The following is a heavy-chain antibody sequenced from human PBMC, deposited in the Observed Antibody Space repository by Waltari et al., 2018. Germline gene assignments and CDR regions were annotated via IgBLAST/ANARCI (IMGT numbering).Heavy chain of an antibody. Sequence: EVQLVESGGALVQPGGSLRLSCAASGFSFSSYEMNWVRQAPGKGLEWLSYISNSGYTIYYADAVKGRFTISRDNVKDSLHLQMNSLRVEDTAVYYCARERTDYFGLGADYWGQGTLVTVSS. CDR1: GFSFSSYE. CDR3: ARERTDYFGLGADY. V-gene: IGHV3-48*03. CDR2: ISNSGYTI. D-gene: IGHD3-10*01. J-gene: IGHJ4*02.